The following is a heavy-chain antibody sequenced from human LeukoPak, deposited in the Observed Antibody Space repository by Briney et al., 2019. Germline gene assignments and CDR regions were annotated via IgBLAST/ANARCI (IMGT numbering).Heavy chain of an antibody. J-gene: IGHJ4*02. Sequence: PGGSLRLSCAASGFTFSTYVMNWFRQAPGKGLEWVSTISVGAEYIFYADSVKGRFTISRDNAKNTLYLQMNSLRAEDTAVYYCAIRGYNYEFDYWGQGTLVTVSS. CDR1: GFTFSTYV. V-gene: IGHV3-23*01. CDR2: ISVGAEYI. CDR3: AIRGYNYEFDY. D-gene: IGHD5-18*01.